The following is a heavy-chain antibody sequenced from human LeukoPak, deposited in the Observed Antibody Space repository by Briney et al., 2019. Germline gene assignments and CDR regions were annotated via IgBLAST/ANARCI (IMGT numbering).Heavy chain of an antibody. CDR2: INHSGST. D-gene: IGHD3/OR15-3a*01. V-gene: IGHV4-39*07. Sequence: SETLSLTCTVSGGSISSSSHYWGWIRQPPGKGLEWIGEINHSGSTNYNPSLKSRVTISVDTSKNQFSLKVSSVTAADTAVYYCARYEFYWGQGTLVTVSS. J-gene: IGHJ4*02. CDR3: ARYEFY. CDR1: GGSISSSSHY.